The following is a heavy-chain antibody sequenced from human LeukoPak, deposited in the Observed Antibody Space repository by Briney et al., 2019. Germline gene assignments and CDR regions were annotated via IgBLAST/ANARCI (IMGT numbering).Heavy chain of an antibody. J-gene: IGHJ4*02. CDR3: AKSLDYGGNRARLDF. D-gene: IGHD4-23*01. Sequence: GGSLRLSCAASGFTFSSYAMSWVRQAPGKGLEWVSAISGSGGSTYYARSVKGRFTVSRDNSKSTLYLQMNGLRVDDTAVYYCAKSLDYGGNRARLDFWGQGTLVTVSS. CDR2: ISGSGGST. V-gene: IGHV3-23*01. CDR1: GFTFSSYA.